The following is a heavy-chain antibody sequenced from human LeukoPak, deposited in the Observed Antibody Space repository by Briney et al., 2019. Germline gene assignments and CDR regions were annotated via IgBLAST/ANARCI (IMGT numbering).Heavy chain of an antibody. CDR3: AKDMASAAGTLFDVSIAY. Sequence: PGGSLRLSCAASGFTFSSYWMSWVRQAPGKGLEWVANIKQDGSEKYYVDSVKGRFTISRDNAKNSLYLQMNSLRAEDTALYYCAKDMASAAGTLFDVSIAYWGQGTLVTVSS. D-gene: IGHD6-13*01. CDR2: IKQDGSEK. J-gene: IGHJ4*02. V-gene: IGHV3-7*03. CDR1: GFTFSSYW.